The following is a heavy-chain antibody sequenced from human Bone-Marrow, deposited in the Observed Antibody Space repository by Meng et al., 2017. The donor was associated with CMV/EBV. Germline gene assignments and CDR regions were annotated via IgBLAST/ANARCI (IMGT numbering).Heavy chain of an antibody. J-gene: IGHJ6*02. Sequence: ESLKISCAVYGGSFSGYYWSWIRQPPGKGLEWIGEINHSGSTNYNPSLKSRVTISVDMSKKQFSLKLSSVTAADTAVYYCARDLVVYYYYYGMDVWGQGTTVTVSS. CDR2: INHSGST. CDR3: ARDLVVYYYYYGMDV. D-gene: IGHD6-6*01. CDR1: GGSFSGYY. V-gene: IGHV4-34*01.